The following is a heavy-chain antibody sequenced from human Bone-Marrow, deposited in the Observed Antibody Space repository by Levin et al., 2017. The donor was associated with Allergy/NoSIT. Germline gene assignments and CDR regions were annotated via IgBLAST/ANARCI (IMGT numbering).Heavy chain of an antibody. CDR3: ARDGRKGVFYYYYMDV. CDR1: GFTFSSYE. CDR2: ISSSGSTI. Sequence: LSLTCAASGFTFSSYEMNWVRQAPGKGLEWVSYISSSGSTIYYADSVKGRFTISRDNAKNSLYLQMNSLRAEDTAVYYCARDGRKGVFYYYYMDVWGKGTTVTVSS. J-gene: IGHJ6*03. V-gene: IGHV3-48*03. D-gene: IGHD1-26*01.